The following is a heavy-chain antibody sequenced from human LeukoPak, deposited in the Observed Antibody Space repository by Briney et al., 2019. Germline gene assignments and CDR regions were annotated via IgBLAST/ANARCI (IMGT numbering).Heavy chain of an antibody. Sequence: ASVKVSCKASGGTFSSYAISWVRQAPGQGLEWMGGIIPIFGTANYAQKFQGRVTITADKSTSTAYMELSSLRSEDTAVYYCARVVPLVSSTPGAEYFQHWGQGTLVTVSS. J-gene: IGHJ1*01. D-gene: IGHD2-8*02. V-gene: IGHV1-69*06. CDR3: ARVVPLVSSTPGAEYFQH. CDR1: GGTFSSYA. CDR2: IIPIFGTA.